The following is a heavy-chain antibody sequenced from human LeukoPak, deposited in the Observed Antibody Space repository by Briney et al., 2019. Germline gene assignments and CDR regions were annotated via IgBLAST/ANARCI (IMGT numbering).Heavy chain of an antibody. Sequence: GASVKVSCKASGGTLSSYAISWVRQAPGQGLEWMGGIIPIFGTANYAQKFQGRVTITADESTSTAYMELSSLRSEDTAVYYCARSPSRDSSGYYDDDYWGQGTLVTVSS. J-gene: IGHJ4*02. D-gene: IGHD3-22*01. V-gene: IGHV1-69*13. CDR1: GGTLSSYA. CDR3: ARSPSRDSSGYYDDDY. CDR2: IIPIFGTA.